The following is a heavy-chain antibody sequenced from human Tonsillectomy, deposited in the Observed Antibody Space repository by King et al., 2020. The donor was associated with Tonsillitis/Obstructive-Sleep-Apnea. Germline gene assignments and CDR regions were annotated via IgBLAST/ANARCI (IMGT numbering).Heavy chain of an antibody. D-gene: IGHD3-22*01. CDR1: GGSISSSSYY. V-gene: IGHV4-39*01. CDR2: IYYSGST. CDR3: ARLRSDYYDSSGYYEYYFDY. J-gene: IGHJ4*02. Sequence: QLQESGPGLVKPSETLSLTCTVSGGSISSSSYYWGWIRQPPGKGLEWIGSIYYSGSTYYNPSLKSRVTISVDTSKNQFSLKLSSVTAADTAVYYCARLRSDYYDSSGYYEYYFDYWGQGTLVTVSS.